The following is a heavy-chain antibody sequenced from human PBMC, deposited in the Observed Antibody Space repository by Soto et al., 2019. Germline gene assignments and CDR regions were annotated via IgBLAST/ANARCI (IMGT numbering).Heavy chain of an antibody. CDR3: VRAIGHYGMDV. J-gene: IGHJ6*02. Sequence: XGSLGLSCVASGFIFSNCWMHGVRQAPGMGLVWVSHINSDGSSTTYADSVKGRFTISRGNAKNTLYLQMNSLRAEDTAVYYCVRAIGHYGMDVWGRGTTVTVSS. CDR1: GFIFSNCW. V-gene: IGHV3-74*01. CDR2: INSDGSST. D-gene: IGHD3-22*01.